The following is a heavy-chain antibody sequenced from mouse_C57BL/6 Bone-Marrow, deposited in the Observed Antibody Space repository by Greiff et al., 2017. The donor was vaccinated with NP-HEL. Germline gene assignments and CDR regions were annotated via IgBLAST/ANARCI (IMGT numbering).Heavy chain of an antibody. D-gene: IGHD1-1*01. J-gene: IGHJ1*03. CDR2: IRNKANNHAT. CDR1: GFTFSDAW. V-gene: IGHV6-6*01. CDR3: TRESGSSLWYFDV. Sequence: EVKVEESGGGLVQPGGSMKLSCAASGFTFSDAWMDWVRQSPEKGLEWVAEIRNKANNHATYYAESVKGRFTISRDDSKSSVYLQMNSLRAEDTGIYYYTRESGSSLWYFDVWGTGTTVTVSS.